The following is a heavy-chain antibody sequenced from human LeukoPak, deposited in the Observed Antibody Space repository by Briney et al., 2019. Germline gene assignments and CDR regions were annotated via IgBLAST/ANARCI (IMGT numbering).Heavy chain of an antibody. CDR1: GGSISSYY. D-gene: IGHD5-18*01. CDR3: ARDSGYSYGLDY. V-gene: IGHV4-59*01. J-gene: IGHJ4*02. Sequence: ASETLSLTCTVSGGSISSYYWSWIRQPPGKGLEWIGYIYYSGSTNYNPSLKSRVTISVDTSKNQFSLKLSSVTAADTAVYYRARDSGYSYGLDYWGQGTLVTVSS. CDR2: IYYSGST.